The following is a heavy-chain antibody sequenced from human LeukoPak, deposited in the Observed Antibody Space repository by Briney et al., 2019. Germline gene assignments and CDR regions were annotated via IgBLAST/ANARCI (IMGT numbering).Heavy chain of an antibody. V-gene: IGHV4-31*03. J-gene: IGHJ4*02. Sequence: PSETLSLTCTVSGGSISSGGYYWSWIRQHPGKGLEWIGYIYYSGSTYYNPSLKSRVTISVDTSRNQFSLKLSSVTAADTAVYYCANYSYGRFDYWGQGTLVTVSS. D-gene: IGHD5-18*01. CDR3: ANYSYGRFDY. CDR2: IYYSGST. CDR1: GGSISSGGYY.